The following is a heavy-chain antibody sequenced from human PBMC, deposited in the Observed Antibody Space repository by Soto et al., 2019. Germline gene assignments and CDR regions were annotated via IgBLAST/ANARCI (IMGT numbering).Heavy chain of an antibody. CDR2: IRWNSGNI. CDR3: TKGYKYSRAHYFDY. D-gene: IGHD6-6*01. J-gene: IGHJ4*02. V-gene: IGHV3-9*01. CDR1: GFTFDDYS. Sequence: EVALVESGGGLVQPGRSLRLSCAASGFTFDDYSMHWVRQAPGKVLEWGSGIRWNSGNIGYADSVEGRFTISRENAKNALYLDMNSLRTENTAMYFCTKGYKYSRAHYFDYWGRGTLVTVSS.